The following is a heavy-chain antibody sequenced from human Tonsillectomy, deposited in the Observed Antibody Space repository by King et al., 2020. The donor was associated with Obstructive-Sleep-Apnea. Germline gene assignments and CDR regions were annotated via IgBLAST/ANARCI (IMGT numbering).Heavy chain of an antibody. J-gene: IGHJ5*02. V-gene: IGHV4-34*01. CDR3: ARGSGAAAVNWFDP. D-gene: IGHD6-13*01. CDR1: GGSFSDYY. CDR2: INHSGST. Sequence: VQLQQWGAGLLKPSETLSLTCAVFGGSFSDYYWSWIRQPPGKGLEWIGEINHSGSTNYNPSLKSRVTMSVDTSKNQFSLKLNSVTAADTAVYFCARGSGAAAVNWFDPWGQGTLVTVSS.